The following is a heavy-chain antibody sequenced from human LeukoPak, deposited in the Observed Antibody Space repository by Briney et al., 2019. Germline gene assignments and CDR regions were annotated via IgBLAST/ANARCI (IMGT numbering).Heavy chain of an antibody. CDR2: IYHSGST. V-gene: IGHV4-30-2*01. Sequence: SETLSLTCTVSGGSISSVGYYWSWIRQHPGKGLEWIGYIYHSGSTYYNPSLKSRVTISVDRSKNQFSLKLSSVTAADTAVYYCARHGPAVAGPASMTPRDAFDIWGPGTVVIVSS. D-gene: IGHD2-2*01. CDR1: GGSISSVGYY. CDR3: ARHGPAVAGPASMTPRDAFDI. J-gene: IGHJ3*02.